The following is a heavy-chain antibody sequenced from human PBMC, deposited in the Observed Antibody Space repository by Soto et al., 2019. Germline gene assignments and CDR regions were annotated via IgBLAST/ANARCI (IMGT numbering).Heavy chain of an antibody. CDR1: GFTFSSYS. CDR3: ARVGKTVTIDY. V-gene: IGHV3-48*02. D-gene: IGHD4-4*01. CDR2: ISSSSSTI. J-gene: IGHJ4*02. Sequence: EVQLVESGGGLVQPGGSLRLSCAASGFTFSSYSMNWVRQAPGKGLEWVSYISSSSSTIYYADSVKGRFTISRDNAKNSLYLQMNSLIDEDTAVYYCARVGKTVTIDYWGQGTLVTVSS.